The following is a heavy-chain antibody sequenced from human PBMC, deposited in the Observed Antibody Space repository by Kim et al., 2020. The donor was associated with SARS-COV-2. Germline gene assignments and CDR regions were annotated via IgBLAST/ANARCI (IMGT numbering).Heavy chain of an antibody. Sequence: ASVKVSCKASGYTFTSYDINWVRQATGQGLEWMGWMNPNSGNTGYAQKFQGRVTMTRNTSISTAYMELSSLRSEDTAVYYCAREDENKWFGALYYYYYGMDVWGQGTTVTVSS. CDR3: AREDENKWFGALYYYYYGMDV. CDR2: MNPNSGNT. J-gene: IGHJ6*02. CDR1: GYTFTSYD. V-gene: IGHV1-8*01. D-gene: IGHD3-10*01.